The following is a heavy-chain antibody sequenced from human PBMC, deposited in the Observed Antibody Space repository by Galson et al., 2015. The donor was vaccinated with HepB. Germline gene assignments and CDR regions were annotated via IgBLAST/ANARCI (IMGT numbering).Heavy chain of an antibody. D-gene: IGHD3-22*01. Sequence: QVQLQESGPGLVKPSETLSLTCTVSGGSISSYYWSWIRQPAGKGLEWIGRIYTSGSTNYNPSLKSRVTMSVDTSKNQFSRKLSSVTAADTAVYYCARASGYYYDSSGYYNNWFDPWGQGTLVTVSS. CDR1: GGSISSYY. V-gene: IGHV4-4*07. CDR3: ARASGYYYDSSGYYNNWFDP. J-gene: IGHJ5*02. CDR2: IYTSGST.